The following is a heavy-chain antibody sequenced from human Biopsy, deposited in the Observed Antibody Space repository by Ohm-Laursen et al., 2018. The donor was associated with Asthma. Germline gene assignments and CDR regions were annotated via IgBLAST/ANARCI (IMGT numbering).Heavy chain of an antibody. J-gene: IGHJ3*02. Sequence: SLRLSCSASSFSFSAFAMHWVRQGPGKGLEWVALVSSDGHNKYYEDSVKGRFTISRDNSRNRLYLQINSLTVEDSAVYFCARQSGQEYGDSIPFDTWGQGTKVAVSS. CDR2: VSSDGHNK. V-gene: IGHV3-30-3*01. CDR1: SFSFSAFA. D-gene: IGHD3-22*01. CDR3: ARQSGQEYGDSIPFDT.